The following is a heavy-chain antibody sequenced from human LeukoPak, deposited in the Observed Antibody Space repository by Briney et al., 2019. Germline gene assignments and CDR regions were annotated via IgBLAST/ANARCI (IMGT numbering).Heavy chain of an antibody. Sequence: PSETLSLTCTVSGGSISSSSYYWGWIRQPPGKGLEWIGSIYYSGSTYYNPSLKSRVTISVDTSKNQFSLKLSSVTAADTAVYYCAGEDFTIFGVPFHYWGQGTLVTVSS. D-gene: IGHD3-3*01. J-gene: IGHJ4*02. V-gene: IGHV4-39*02. CDR1: GGSISSSSYY. CDR3: AGEDFTIFGVPFHY. CDR2: IYYSGST.